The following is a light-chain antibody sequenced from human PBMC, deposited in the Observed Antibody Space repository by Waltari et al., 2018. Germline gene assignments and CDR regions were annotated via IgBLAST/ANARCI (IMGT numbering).Light chain of an antibody. CDR3: QVWDSSSDHLYV. J-gene: IGLJ1*01. Sequence: SYVLTQPPSVSVAPGKTARITCGGKNIGRKSVHWYQQKPGQATVLFIYYDSDRPSGIPERFSGSNSGNPATLTISRVEAGDEADYYCQVWDSSSDHLYVFGTGTKVTVL. V-gene: IGLV3-21*04. CDR1: NIGRKS. CDR2: YDS.